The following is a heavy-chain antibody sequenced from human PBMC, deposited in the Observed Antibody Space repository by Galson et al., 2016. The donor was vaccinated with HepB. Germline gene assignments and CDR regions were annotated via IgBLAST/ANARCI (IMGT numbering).Heavy chain of an antibody. CDR1: GFTFSDSS. Sequence: SLRLSCAASGFTFSDSSMHWVRQAPGKGLEWVSHISYDGTFRDYADSVRGRFSISRDKSNNTLYLQMNSLRLDDTAIYYCARGAPFDSWGQGTLVTVSA. CDR2: ISYDGTFR. J-gene: IGHJ4*02. V-gene: IGHV3-30*04. CDR3: ARGAPFDS.